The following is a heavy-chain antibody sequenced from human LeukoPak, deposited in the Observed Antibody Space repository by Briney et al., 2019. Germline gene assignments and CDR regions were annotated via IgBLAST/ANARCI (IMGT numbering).Heavy chain of an antibody. CDR1: GFTFSDYS. D-gene: IGHD2-15*01. J-gene: IGHJ3*02. V-gene: IGHV3-21*01. CDR2: ISSSSSHI. Sequence: KPGGSLRLSCAASGFTFSDYSMNWVRQAPGKGLEWVSSISSSSSHIYYADSAKGRFTISRDNAKNSLYLQMNSLRAEDTAVYYCARSVVVATTRDAFDIWGQGTMVTVSS. CDR3: ARSVVVATTRDAFDI.